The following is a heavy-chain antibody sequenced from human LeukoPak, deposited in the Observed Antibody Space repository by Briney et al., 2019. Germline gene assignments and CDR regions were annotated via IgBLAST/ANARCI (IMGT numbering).Heavy chain of an antibody. V-gene: IGHV1-18*01. CDR3: ARGEVSASLYYFDF. CDR1: GYTFTTYG. Sequence: ASVKVSCKTSGYTFTTYGVSWVRQAPGQGLEWMGWVSGYTGNTNYAERFQGRVTMTTDTSTTTVYMELTSLRSGDTAVYYCARGEVSASLYYFDFWGQGTLVTVSS. J-gene: IGHJ4*02. D-gene: IGHD2-2*01. CDR2: VSGYTGNT.